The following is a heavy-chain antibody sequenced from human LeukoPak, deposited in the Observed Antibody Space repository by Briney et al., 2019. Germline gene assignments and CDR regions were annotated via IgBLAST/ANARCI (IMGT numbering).Heavy chain of an antibody. CDR2: ISSSGSTI. V-gene: IGHV3-11*04. J-gene: IGHJ4*02. CDR1: GFTFSDYY. Sequence: GGSLRLSCAASGFTFSDYYMSWIRQAPGKGLEWVSYISSSGSTIYYADSVKGRFTIPRDNAKNSLYLQMNSLRAEDTAVYYCARDTIFGVVTYDYWGQGTLVTVSS. CDR3: ARDTIFGVVTYDY. D-gene: IGHD3-3*01.